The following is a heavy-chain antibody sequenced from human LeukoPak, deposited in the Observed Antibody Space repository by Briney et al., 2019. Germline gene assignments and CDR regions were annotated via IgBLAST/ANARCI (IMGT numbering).Heavy chain of an antibody. J-gene: IGHJ4*02. CDR2: LNPTSGNT. D-gene: IGHD2-15*01. Sequence: ASVTVSCKSSVYTFTSYDINWVRQATGQGLEWMGWLNPTSGNTGCAQKFQGRVTMTRNTSISTAYMELSSLRSEDTAVYYCARGSPGGYCSGGSCPFFDSWGQGTLVTVSS. V-gene: IGHV1-8*01. CDR3: ARGSPGGYCSGGSCPFFDS. CDR1: VYTFTSYD.